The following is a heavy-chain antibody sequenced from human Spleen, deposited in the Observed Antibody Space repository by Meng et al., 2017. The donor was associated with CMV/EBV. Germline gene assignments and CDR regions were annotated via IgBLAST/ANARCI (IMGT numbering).Heavy chain of an antibody. Sequence: GESLKISCAASGFSFSNAWMTWVRQAPGKGLEWVSSISSSSSYIYYADSVKGRFTISRDNAKNSLYLQMNSLRAEDTAVYYCARDGESLAVYWGQGTLVTVSS. CDR2: ISSSSSYI. J-gene: IGHJ4*02. D-gene: IGHD6-6*01. CDR1: GFSFSNAW. CDR3: ARDGESLAVY. V-gene: IGHV3-21*01.